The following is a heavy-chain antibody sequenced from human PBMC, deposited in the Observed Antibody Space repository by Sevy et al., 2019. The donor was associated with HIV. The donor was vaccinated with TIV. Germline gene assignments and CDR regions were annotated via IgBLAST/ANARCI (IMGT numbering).Heavy chain of an antibody. CDR1: GGSVTSGNYY. Sequence: SETLSLTCTVSGGSVTSGNYYWTWIRQPPGKGLEWIGYISYSGNTKNNPSLKSRVIISVDTSKTQFSLTLSSVTAADTAVYYCARVREAIYNFGMDVWGQGTTVTVSS. J-gene: IGHJ6*02. V-gene: IGHV4-61*01. CDR2: ISYSGNT. CDR3: ARVREAIYNFGMDV.